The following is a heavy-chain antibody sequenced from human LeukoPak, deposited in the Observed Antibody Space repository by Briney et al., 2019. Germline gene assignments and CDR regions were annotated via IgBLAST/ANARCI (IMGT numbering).Heavy chain of an antibody. D-gene: IGHD3-22*01. CDR1: GYTFTSYD. V-gene: IGHV1-46*01. CDR2: INPSAGST. Sequence: ASVKVSCKAPGYTFTSYDINWVRQAPGQGLEWMGIINPSAGSTNYAQKFQGRVTLTRDTSTSTVYMNVSNLRSEDTAVYYCARESLGSYKTVVIVARGHDAFDVWGQGTMVTVSS. J-gene: IGHJ3*01. CDR3: ARESLGSYKTVVIVARGHDAFDV.